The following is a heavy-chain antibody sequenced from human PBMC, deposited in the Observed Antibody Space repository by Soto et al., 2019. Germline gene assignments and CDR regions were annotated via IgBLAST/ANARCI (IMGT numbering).Heavy chain of an antibody. V-gene: IGHV5-51*01. D-gene: IGHD6-13*01. Sequence: GESLKISCKGSGYSFTSYWIGWVRQMPGKGLEWMGIIYPGDSDTRYSPSFQGQVTISADKSISTAYLQWSSLKASDTAMYYCARWDMDFGYIAAAGTGYFQHWGQGTLVTVSS. J-gene: IGHJ1*01. CDR3: ARWDMDFGYIAAAGTGYFQH. CDR1: GYSFTSYW. CDR2: IYPGDSDT.